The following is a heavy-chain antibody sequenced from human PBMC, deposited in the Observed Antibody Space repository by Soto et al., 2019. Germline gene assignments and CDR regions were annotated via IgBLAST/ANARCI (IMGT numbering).Heavy chain of an antibody. J-gene: IGHJ4*02. CDR1: GGTFSSDS. CDR2: IIPMFDTP. CDR3: ARSGGLDRDFNY. V-gene: IGHV1-69*12. D-gene: IGHD2-15*01. Sequence: QVQLVQSGAEVKKPGSSVNVSCKAAGGTFSSDSFSWVRQAPGQGLVWMGGIIPMFDTPIYAQKFQDRVKITADESSSTAYMQLSSLRSGDTAVYYCARSGGLDRDFNYWGQGSLVTVSS.